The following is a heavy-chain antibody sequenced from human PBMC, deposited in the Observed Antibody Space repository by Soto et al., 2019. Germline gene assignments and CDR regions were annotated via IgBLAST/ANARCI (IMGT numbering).Heavy chain of an antibody. J-gene: IGHJ6*02. CDR1: GCSISSYY. CDR2: IYYSGST. D-gene: IGHD2-15*01. V-gene: IGHV4-59*01. CDR3: ARDDGGNYYYYGMDV. Sequence: PSETLSLTCTVSGCSISSYYWSWIRQPPGRGLEWIGYIYYSGSTNYNPSLKSRVTISVDTSKNQFSLKLSSVTAADTAVYYCARDDGGNYYYYGMDVWGQGTTVTVSS.